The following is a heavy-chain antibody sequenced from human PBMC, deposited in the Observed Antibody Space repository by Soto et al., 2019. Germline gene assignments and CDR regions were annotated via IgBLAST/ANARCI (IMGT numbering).Heavy chain of an antibody. CDR1: GYSFTIYW. Sequence: GESLKISCKGSGYSFTIYWIGWVRQMPGKGLEWMGIIYPGDSDTRYSPSFQGQVTISADKSISTAYLQWSSLKASDTAMYYCARRISYDSSGYYYEGPSDYFDYWGQGTLVTVSS. D-gene: IGHD3-22*01. CDR2: IYPGDSDT. CDR3: ARRISYDSSGYYYEGPSDYFDY. V-gene: IGHV5-51*01. J-gene: IGHJ4*02.